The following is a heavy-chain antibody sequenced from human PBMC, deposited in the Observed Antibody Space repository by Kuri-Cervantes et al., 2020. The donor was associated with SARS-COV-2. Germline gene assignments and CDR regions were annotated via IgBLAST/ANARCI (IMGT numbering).Heavy chain of an antibody. V-gene: IGHV3-74*01. J-gene: IGHJ3*02. Sequence: ETLSLTCVASGFTFRTYAVHWVRQAPGKGLVWVSRTDSDGTSTTYADSVKGRFTISRDNAKNTLYLQMNSLRAEDTAVYYCARGRTIFGVTNDAFDIWGQGTMVTVSS. D-gene: IGHD3-3*01. CDR1: GFTFRTYA. CDR3: ARGRTIFGVTNDAFDI. CDR2: TDSDGTST.